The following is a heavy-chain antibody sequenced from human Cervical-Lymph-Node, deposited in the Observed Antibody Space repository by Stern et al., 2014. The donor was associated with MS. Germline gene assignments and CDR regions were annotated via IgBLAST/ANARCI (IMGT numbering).Heavy chain of an antibody. CDR2: IWYDGSNP. V-gene: IGHV3-33*01. CDR1: GFSFSRYA. CDR3: ASAYSSSHYYFDY. Sequence: VQLEESGGGVVQPGRSLRLSCAASGFSFSRYAMHWVRQAPGKGLEWVALIWYDGSNPYHSDSVTGRFTISRDNFKNTLYLQMNSLRAEDTAVYYCASAYSSSHYYFDYWGQGTLVTVSS. J-gene: IGHJ4*02. D-gene: IGHD6-13*01.